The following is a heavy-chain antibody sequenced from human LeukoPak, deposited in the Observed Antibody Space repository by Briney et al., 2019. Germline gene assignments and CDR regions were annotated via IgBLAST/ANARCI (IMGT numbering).Heavy chain of an antibody. D-gene: IGHD6-13*01. CDR3: ARLEKQQRGFYFDY. CDR1: GFTFSSYA. CDR2: ISGSGGST. J-gene: IGHJ4*02. Sequence: GGSLRLSCAASGFTFSSYAMSWVRQAPGKGLEWVSAISGSGGSTYYADSVKGRFTISRDNSKNTLYLQMNSLRAEDTALYYCARLEKQQRGFYFDYWGQGTLVTVSS. V-gene: IGHV3-23*01.